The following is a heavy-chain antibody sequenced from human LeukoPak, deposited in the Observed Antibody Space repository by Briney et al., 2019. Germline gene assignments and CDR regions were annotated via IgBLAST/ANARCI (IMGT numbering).Heavy chain of an antibody. CDR1: GVSISSSNSY. D-gene: IGHD3-22*01. CDR2: IYYSGNT. J-gene: IGHJ4*02. CDR3: ARALIDRYYYDRGFDY. Sequence: PSETLSLTCTVSGVSISSSNSYWGWIRQPPGKGLEWIGSIYYSGNTYYNASLKSQVSISIDTSKNQFSLKLSSVTAADTAVYYCARALIDRYYYDRGFDYWGQGTLVTVSS. V-gene: IGHV4-39*01.